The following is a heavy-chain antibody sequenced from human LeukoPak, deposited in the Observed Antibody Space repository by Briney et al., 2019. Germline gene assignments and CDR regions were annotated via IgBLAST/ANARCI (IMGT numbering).Heavy chain of an antibody. Sequence: GESLKISCRGSGYTYTKSWIAWVRQTPGKGLELMGIINPLDSETRYSPPFQGQVTISVDKSISTAYLQWNSLKASDTAMYYCARQGCTTTSCHTIDYWGQGTLVTVSS. J-gene: IGHJ4*02. CDR3: ARQGCTTTSCHTIDY. CDR2: INPLDSET. CDR1: GYTYTKSW. D-gene: IGHD2-2*02. V-gene: IGHV5-51*01.